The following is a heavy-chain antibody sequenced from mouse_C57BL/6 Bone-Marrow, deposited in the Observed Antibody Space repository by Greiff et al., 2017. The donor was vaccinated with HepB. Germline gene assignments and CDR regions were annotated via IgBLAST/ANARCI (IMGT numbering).Heavy chain of an antibody. CDR1: GFTFSSYA. D-gene: IGHD2-2*01. Sequence: EVMLVESGGGLVKPGGSLKLSCAASGFTFSSYAMSWVRQTPEKRLEWVATISDGGSYTYYPDNVKGRFTISRDNAKNNLYLQMSHLKSEDTAMYYCARDRGLREGYYAMDYWGQGTSVTVSS. V-gene: IGHV5-4*01. J-gene: IGHJ4*01. CDR2: ISDGGSYT. CDR3: ARDRGLREGYYAMDY.